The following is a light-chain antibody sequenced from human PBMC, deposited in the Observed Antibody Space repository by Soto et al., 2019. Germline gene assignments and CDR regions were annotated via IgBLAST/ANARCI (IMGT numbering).Light chain of an antibody. Sequence: DIQMTQSPSSLSASVGNRVTITCQASQDIATYLNWYQQKPGKAPNLLIYDASNLETGVPSRFSGGGSGTHFTFTISNLQPEDIATYYCQQRSKWPPDFGQGTRLEI. CDR1: QDIATY. V-gene: IGKV1-33*01. CDR3: QQRSKWPPD. CDR2: DAS. J-gene: IGKJ5*01.